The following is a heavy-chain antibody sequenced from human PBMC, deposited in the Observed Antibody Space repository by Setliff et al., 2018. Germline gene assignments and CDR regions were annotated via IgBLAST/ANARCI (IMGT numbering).Heavy chain of an antibody. V-gene: IGHV4-30-4*08. CDR3: VRQLYYYGTPGYFDY. CDR2: IYYSGNT. D-gene: IGHD3-10*01. CDR1: GGSISSGDYY. J-gene: IGHJ4*02. Sequence: SETLSLTCTVSGGSISSGDYYWTWIRQPPGKGLEWIGFIYYSGNTFYNPSLKSRLTISVDTSKNLFSLKLSSVTAADTAVYYCVRQLYYYGTPGYFDYWGQGTLVTVSS.